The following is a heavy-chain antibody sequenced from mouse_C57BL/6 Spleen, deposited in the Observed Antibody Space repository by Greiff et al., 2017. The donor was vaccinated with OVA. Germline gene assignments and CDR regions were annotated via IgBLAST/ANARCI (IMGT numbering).Heavy chain of an antibody. Sequence: QVQLQQSGAELVKPGASVKLSCKASGYTFTSYCMHWVKQRPGRGLEWIGRIDPNSGGTKYNEKFKSKATLTVDKASSTAYMQLSSLTSEDSAVYYGARRDGSSYNYAMDYWGQGTSVTVYS. CDR3: ARRDGSSYNYAMDY. V-gene: IGHV1-72*01. D-gene: IGHD1-1*01. J-gene: IGHJ4*01. CDR1: GYTFTSYC. CDR2: IDPNSGGT.